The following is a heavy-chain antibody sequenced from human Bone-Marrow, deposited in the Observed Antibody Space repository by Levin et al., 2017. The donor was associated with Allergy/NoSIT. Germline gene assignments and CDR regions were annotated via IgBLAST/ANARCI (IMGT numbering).Heavy chain of an antibody. CDR1: GYSLSEVA. CDR3: ATTPKAAPMIYYYGMAV. Sequence: ASVKVSCKIFGYSLSEVAIYWVRQAPGGGLEWMGGYDFEEGEATSEQKFQGRVTMTEDTSTDTAHMELRSLTSEDTAVYFCATTPKAAPMIYYYGMAVWGQGTSVSVSS. D-gene: IGHD6-25*01. V-gene: IGHV1-24*01. CDR2: YDFEEGEA. J-gene: IGHJ6*02.